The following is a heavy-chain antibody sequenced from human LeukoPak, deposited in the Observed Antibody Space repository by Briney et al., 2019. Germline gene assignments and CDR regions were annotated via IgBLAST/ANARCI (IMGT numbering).Heavy chain of an antibody. Sequence: GGSLRLSCVASGFSFNDYSMNWVRQAPGKGLEWISYITSSSSSIYYADSVKGRFTICRDNAKNSLYLQMNRLRAEDTAVYYCARGGHVTRLDYWGQGTLVSVSS. CDR3: ARGGHVTRLDY. J-gene: IGHJ4*02. V-gene: IGHV3-48*01. CDR1: GFSFNDYS. CDR2: ITSSSSSI. D-gene: IGHD2-15*01.